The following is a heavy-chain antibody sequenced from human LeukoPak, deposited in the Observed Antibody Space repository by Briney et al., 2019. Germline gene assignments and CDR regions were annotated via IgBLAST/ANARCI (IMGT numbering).Heavy chain of an antibody. CDR1: GGSISSYY. J-gene: IGHJ3*02. CDR3: AVKWELKFDAFDI. D-gene: IGHD1-26*01. CDR2: IYYSGST. Sequence: PSETLSLTCTVSGGSISSYYWSWIRQRPGKGLEWIGSIYYSGSTYYNPSLKSRVTISVDTSKNQFSLKLSSVTAADTAVYYCAVKWELKFDAFDIWGQGTMVTVSS. V-gene: IGHV4-39*07.